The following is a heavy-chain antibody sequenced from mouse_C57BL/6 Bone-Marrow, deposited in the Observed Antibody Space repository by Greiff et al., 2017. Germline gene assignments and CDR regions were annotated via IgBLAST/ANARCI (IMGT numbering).Heavy chain of an antibody. CDR2: IYPSDSET. CDR3: ARERAGTTRVYFDY. Sequence: QVQLKQPGAELVRPGSSVKLSCKASGYTFTSYWLDWVKQRPGQGLEWIGNIYPSDSETHYNQKFKDKATLTVDKSSSTAYMQLSSLTSEDSAVYYCARERAGTTRVYFDYWGQGTTLTVSS. CDR1: GYTFTSYW. D-gene: IGHD4-1*01. V-gene: IGHV1-61*01. J-gene: IGHJ2*01.